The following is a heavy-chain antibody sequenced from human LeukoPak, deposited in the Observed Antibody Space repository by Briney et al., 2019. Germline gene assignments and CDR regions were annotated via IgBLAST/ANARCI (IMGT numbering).Heavy chain of an antibody. CDR2: INPNSGGT. CDR3: ARAPKYSGSERPFDY. Sequence: ASVKVSCKASGYSFTDYYMHWVRQAPGQGLEWMGWINPNSGGTNYAQKFQGWVTMTRDTSISTAYMELSRLRSDDTAVYYCARAPKYSGSERPFDYWGQGTLVTVSS. J-gene: IGHJ4*02. D-gene: IGHD1-26*01. V-gene: IGHV1-2*04. CDR1: GYSFTDYY.